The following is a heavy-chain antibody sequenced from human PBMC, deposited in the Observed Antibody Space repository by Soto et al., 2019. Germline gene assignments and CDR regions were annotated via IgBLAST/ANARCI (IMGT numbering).Heavy chain of an antibody. D-gene: IGHD6-13*01. Sequence: SVKVSCKASGGTFSKYAISWVRQAPGQGLEWMGGINPFFQTPNYAQKYQGRVTITADESTTTAYMEMRSLRSEDTAVYYCARSRAAAPPRVGMDVWGQGTTVTVSS. V-gene: IGHV1-69*13. CDR3: ARSRAAAPPRVGMDV. J-gene: IGHJ6*02. CDR1: GGTFSKYA. CDR2: INPFFQTP.